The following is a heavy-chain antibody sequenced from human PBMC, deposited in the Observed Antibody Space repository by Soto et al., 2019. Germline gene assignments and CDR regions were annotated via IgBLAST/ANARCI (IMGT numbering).Heavy chain of an antibody. D-gene: IGHD3-22*01. Sequence: VRLVESGGDLVQPGGSLRLSCAASGFILSTSWMTWVRQAPGKGLEWVATINPDGSESSYVDSVKGRFTIFRDNAQNSLYLQMSSLRGDDTAIYYCARKDYYYDTSNAGWFDPWGQGTLVTVSS. CDR3: ARKDYYYDTSNAGWFDP. V-gene: IGHV3-7*05. CDR1: GFILSTSW. CDR2: INPDGSES. J-gene: IGHJ5*02.